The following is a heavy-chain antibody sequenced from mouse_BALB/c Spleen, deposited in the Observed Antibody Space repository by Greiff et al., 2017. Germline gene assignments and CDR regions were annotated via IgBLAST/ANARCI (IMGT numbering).Heavy chain of an antibody. V-gene: IGHV14-1*02. CDR1: GYTFTEYT. D-gene: IGHD2-4*01. Sequence: VQLKQSGPELVKPGASVKISCKTSGYTFTEYTMHWVKQRPEQGLEWIGWIDPENGNTIYDPKFQGKASITADTSSNTAYLQLSSLTSEDTAVYYCARLGLPWFAYWGQGTLVTVSA. J-gene: IGHJ3*01. CDR2: IDPENGNT. CDR3: ARLGLPWFAY.